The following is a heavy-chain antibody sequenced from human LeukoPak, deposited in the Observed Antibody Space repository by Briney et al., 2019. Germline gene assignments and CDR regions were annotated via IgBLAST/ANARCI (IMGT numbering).Heavy chain of an antibody. V-gene: IGHV4-34*01. D-gene: IGHD3-22*01. CDR3: ARRWLATNWFDP. CDR2: INHSGST. Sequence: SETLSLTWAVYGGSFSGYYWSWIRQPPGEGLESIGEINHSGSTNYNPSLKSRVTISVDTSKNQFSLKLSSVTAADTAVYYCARRWLATNWFDPWGQGTLVTVSS. J-gene: IGHJ5*02. CDR1: GGSFSGYY.